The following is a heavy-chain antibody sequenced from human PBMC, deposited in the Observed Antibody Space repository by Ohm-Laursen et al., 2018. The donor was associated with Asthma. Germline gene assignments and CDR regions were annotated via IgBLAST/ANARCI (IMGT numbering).Heavy chain of an antibody. Sequence: SLRLSCAASGYTFSRYSIHWVRQIPGKGLEWVASISTASSFIYYADSVRGRFTTSRDNARNSVYLQMNSLRAEDTALYCCARIGPEWELPGREYSLHHWGQGTQVTVSS. CDR1: GYTFSRYS. CDR2: ISTASSFI. V-gene: IGHV3-21*01. J-gene: IGHJ1*01. D-gene: IGHD1-26*01. CDR3: ARIGPEWELPGREYSLHH.